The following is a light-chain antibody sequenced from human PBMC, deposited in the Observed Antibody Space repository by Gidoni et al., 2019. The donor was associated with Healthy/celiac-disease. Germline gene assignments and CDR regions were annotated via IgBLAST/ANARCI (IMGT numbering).Light chain of an antibody. CDR3: QQYYSTPLT. V-gene: IGKV4-1*01. Sequence: DIVMTQSPDSLAVSLGERDTINCKSSQSVLYSSNNKNYLAWYQQKPGQPPKLLIYWASTRESGVPDRFSGSGSGTDFTRTISSLQAEDVAVYYCQQYYSTPLTFGQGTKVEIK. J-gene: IGKJ1*01. CDR1: QSVLYSSNNKNY. CDR2: WAS.